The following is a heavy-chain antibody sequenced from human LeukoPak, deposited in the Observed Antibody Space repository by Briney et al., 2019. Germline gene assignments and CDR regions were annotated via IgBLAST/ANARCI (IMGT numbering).Heavy chain of an antibody. CDR3: ARESVVDALPF. D-gene: IGHD2-15*01. Sequence: PGGSLRLSCAVSGFTFSSYEMNWVRQAPGKGLEWVSYIGSSGSTMYYADSVKGRFTISRDNAKNSLFLQMNSLRAEDTAVYYCARESVVDALPFWGQGTMVTVSS. J-gene: IGHJ3*01. CDR1: GFTFSSYE. V-gene: IGHV3-48*03. CDR2: IGSSGSTM.